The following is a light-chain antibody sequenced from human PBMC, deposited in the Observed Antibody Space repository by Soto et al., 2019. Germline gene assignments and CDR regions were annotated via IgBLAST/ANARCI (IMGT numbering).Light chain of an antibody. Sequence: EIVLTQSPGTLSLSPGERATLSCRASQSVSSSYLAWYQQKPGQAPRLLIYGASGRATGIPDRFSGSGSGTDFSLTIISMEHEDYAVYYCHQYGSSLPVTFGRGTRLEIK. V-gene: IGKV3-20*01. CDR1: QSVSSSY. J-gene: IGKJ5*01. CDR2: GAS. CDR3: HQYGSSLPVT.